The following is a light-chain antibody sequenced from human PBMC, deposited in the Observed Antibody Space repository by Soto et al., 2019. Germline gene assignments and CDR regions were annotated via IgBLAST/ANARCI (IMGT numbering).Light chain of an antibody. J-gene: IGLJ2*01. CDR2: EVS. CDR3: SSFRSGGTRVL. CDR1: SSDVGNYKY. Sequence: QSVLTQPASVSGSPGQSITISCTGTSSDVGNYKYVSWYQQHPGKAPKLMIYEVSNRPSGVSNRFSGSKSGNTASLTISGLQAEDETDYYCSSFRSGGTRVLFGGGTKLTVL. V-gene: IGLV2-14*01.